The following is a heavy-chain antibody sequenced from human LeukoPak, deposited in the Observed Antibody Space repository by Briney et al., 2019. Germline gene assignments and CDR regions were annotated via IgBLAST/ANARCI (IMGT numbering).Heavy chain of an antibody. J-gene: IGHJ4*02. D-gene: IGHD3-22*01. V-gene: IGHV4-4*08. CDR3: ARDSTYYYDSSGYYPFDY. CDR1: GGSISSYY. CDR2: IYTSGST. Sequence: SETLSLTCTVSGGSISSYYWSWIRQPPGKGLEWIGYIYTSGSTNFNPSLKSRVTISVDTSKNQFSLKLSSVTAADTAVYYCARDSTYYYDSSGYYPFDYWGQGTLVTVSS.